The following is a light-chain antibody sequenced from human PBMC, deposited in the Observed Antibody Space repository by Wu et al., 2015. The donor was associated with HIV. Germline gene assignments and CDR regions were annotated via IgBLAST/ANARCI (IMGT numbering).Light chain of an antibody. CDR1: QSVSSN. CDR3: QQYGSSPPSWT. V-gene: IGKV3D-15*02. Sequence: EIVMMQSPATLSVSPGERATLSCRASQSVSSNLAWYQQKLGQAPRLLIYGASTKATGIPVRFSGSGSGTDFTLTISRLEPEDFAVYYCQQYGSSPPSWTFGQGTKVEIK. J-gene: IGKJ1*01. CDR2: GAS.